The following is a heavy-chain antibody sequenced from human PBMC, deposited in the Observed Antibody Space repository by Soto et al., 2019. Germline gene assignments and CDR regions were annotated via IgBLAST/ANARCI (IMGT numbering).Heavy chain of an antibody. J-gene: IGHJ6*02. V-gene: IGHV4-61*08. CDR2: IYSSGSA. D-gene: IGHD6-19*01. CDR1: GDSASSGGYY. CDR3: ARGFSSVSMDA. Sequence: SEPLSLTCTVSGDSASSGGYYWSWIRQPPGKGLEWIGYIYSSGSANYNPSLKSRVTISRDTSKNQISLKVASVTAADTAGYYCARGFSSVSMDAWGQGTTVTVSS.